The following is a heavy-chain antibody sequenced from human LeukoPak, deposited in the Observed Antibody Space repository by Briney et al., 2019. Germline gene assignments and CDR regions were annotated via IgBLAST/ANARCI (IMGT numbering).Heavy chain of an antibody. Sequence: GGSLRLSCAASGFTFDDYAMTWVRQAPGKGLEWVSASTGSGGTTYYADTVMGRFTISRDNSKNTLYLQMNSLRAEDMAVYYCAKLQSDGLRTYYGMDVWGQGTTVTVSS. V-gene: IGHV3-23*01. CDR1: GFTFDDYA. CDR3: AKLQSDGLRTYYGMDV. CDR2: STGSGGTT. D-gene: IGHD4-17*01. J-gene: IGHJ6*02.